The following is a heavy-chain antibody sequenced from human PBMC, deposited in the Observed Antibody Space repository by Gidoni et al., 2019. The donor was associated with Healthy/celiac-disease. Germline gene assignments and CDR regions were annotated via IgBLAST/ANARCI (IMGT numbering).Heavy chain of an antibody. CDR3: AKDLSRRVPAAISAEYFQH. J-gene: IGHJ1*01. Sequence: EVQLLESGGGLVQPGGSLRLSCAASGFTFSSYAISWVRQAPGKGLEWVSAISGSGGSTYYADSVKGRFTISRDNSKNTLYLQMNSLRAEDTAVYYCAKDLSRRVPAAISAEYFQHWGQGTLVTVSS. D-gene: IGHD2-2*01. CDR2: ISGSGGST. V-gene: IGHV3-23*01. CDR1: GFTFSSYA.